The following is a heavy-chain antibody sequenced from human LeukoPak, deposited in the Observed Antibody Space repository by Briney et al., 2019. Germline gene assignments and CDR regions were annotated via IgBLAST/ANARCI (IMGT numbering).Heavy chain of an antibody. Sequence: SETLSLTCTVSSGSISSYYWSWIRLPPGKGLEWIGYIYYSGSTNYNPSLKSRVTMSVDTSKNQFSLKLSSVTAADTAVYYCARERGYCTTTTCYAWFDPWGQGTLVTVSS. J-gene: IGHJ5*02. CDR1: SGSISSYY. V-gene: IGHV4-59*01. CDR2: IYYSGST. D-gene: IGHD2-2*01. CDR3: ARERGYCTTTTCYAWFDP.